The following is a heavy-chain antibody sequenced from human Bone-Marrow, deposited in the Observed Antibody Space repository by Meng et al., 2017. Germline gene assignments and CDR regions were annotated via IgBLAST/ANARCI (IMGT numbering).Heavy chain of an antibody. D-gene: IGHD3-10*01. Sequence: QGRLVKAGAEGKKPGASVKVSCKASGYTFTGYYMHWVRQAPGQGLEWMGRINPNSGGTNYAQKFQGRVTMTRDTSISTAYMELSRLRSDDTAVYYCARAYGSGSYLRAYYFDYWGQGTLVTVSS. V-gene: IGHV1-2*06. CDR2: INPNSGGT. CDR1: GYTFTGYY. J-gene: IGHJ4*02. CDR3: ARAYGSGSYLRAYYFDY.